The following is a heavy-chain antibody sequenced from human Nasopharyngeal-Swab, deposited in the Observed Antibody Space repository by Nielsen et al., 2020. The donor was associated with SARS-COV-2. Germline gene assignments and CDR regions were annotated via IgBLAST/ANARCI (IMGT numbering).Heavy chain of an antibody. J-gene: IGHJ4*02. CDR3: VKDRWAIAGAGTVFDS. V-gene: IGHV3-9*01. D-gene: IGHD6-13*01. Sequence: GGSLRLFCAASGFTFDDYAMHWVRQAPGKGLEWVSGMGWNTNNIGYADSVKGRFTISRDNAKNSLYLQMNSLRAEDTALYYCVKDRWAIAGAGTVFDSWGQGTLVTVSS. CDR1: GFTFDDYA. CDR2: MGWNTNNI.